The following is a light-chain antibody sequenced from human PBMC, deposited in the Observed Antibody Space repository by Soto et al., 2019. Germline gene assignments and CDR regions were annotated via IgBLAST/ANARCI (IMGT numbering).Light chain of an antibody. Sequence: QSVLTQPPSASGTPGQRVTISCSGSSSNIGSNSVNWYQQLPGTAPKLLIYNNNQRPSGVSDRFSGSKSGTSASLAISGLQSEDEADYYCSSYAGSSNVFGTGTKLTVL. CDR1: SSNIGSNS. V-gene: IGLV1-44*01. J-gene: IGLJ1*01. CDR3: SSYAGSSNV. CDR2: NNN.